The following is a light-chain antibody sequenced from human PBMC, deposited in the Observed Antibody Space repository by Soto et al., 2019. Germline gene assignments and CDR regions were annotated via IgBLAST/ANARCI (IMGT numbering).Light chain of an antibody. CDR3: QQSYSIPRT. J-gene: IGKJ1*01. V-gene: IGKV1-39*01. Sequence: ASVGVKGSDDRRVGQDIAIYLAWYQQKPGEAPKLLIYAASTLYGGVPSRFSGSGSGTDFTLSICSLQPDEFPTYSCQQSYSIPRTFDQGTKVDIK. CDR2: AAS. CDR1: QDIAIY.